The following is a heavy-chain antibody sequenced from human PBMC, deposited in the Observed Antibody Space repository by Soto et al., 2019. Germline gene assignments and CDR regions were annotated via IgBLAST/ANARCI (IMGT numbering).Heavy chain of an antibody. Sequence: SETLSLTCTVSGGSISSGGYYWSWIRQHPGKGLEWIGYIYYSGSTYYNPSLKSRVTISVDTSKNQFSLKLSSVTAADTAVYYCARGEPEYYFDYWGQGTLVTVSS. V-gene: IGHV4-31*03. J-gene: IGHJ4*02. D-gene: IGHD1-26*01. CDR2: IYYSGST. CDR1: GGSISSGGYY. CDR3: ARGEPEYYFDY.